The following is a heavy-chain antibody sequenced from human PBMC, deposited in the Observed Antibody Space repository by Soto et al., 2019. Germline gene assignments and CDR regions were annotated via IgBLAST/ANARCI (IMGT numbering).Heavy chain of an antibody. Sequence: QITLKESGPTLVKPTQTLTLTCTFSGFSLSATGAGVGWIRQPPGKALEWLAFIYGGDDKYYSTSLKSRLSITKDTSKNQVVLTITNMDPADTATYYCAHRYKNFVTASWGQGTLVTVSS. V-gene: IGHV2-5*02. CDR1: GFSLSATGAG. CDR3: AHRYKNFVTAS. CDR2: IYGGDDK. J-gene: IGHJ5*02. D-gene: IGHD1-20*01.